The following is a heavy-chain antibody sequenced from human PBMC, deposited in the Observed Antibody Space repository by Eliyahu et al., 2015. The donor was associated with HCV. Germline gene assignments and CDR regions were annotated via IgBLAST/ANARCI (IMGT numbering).Heavy chain of an antibody. CDR3: ARGDGSYFDH. Sequence: QVQLQESGPGLVKPSETLSLTCTVSGGSIKYLLLELDPAAPREGTGVDWVISITVRATNNHPLKSRVTISVDTSKNQFSLKLSSVTAADTAVYYCARGDGSYFDHWGQGTLVTVSS. CDR2: SITVRA. CDR1: GGSIKYLL. J-gene: IGHJ4*03. D-gene: IGHD1-26*01. V-gene: IGHV4-59*01.